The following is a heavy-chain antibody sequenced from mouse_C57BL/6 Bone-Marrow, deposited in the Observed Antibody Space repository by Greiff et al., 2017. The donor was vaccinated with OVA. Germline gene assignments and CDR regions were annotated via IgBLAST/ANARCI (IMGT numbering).Heavy chain of an antibody. CDR1: GFNIKDYY. Sequence: EVQLQQSGAELVRPGASVKLSRTASGFNIKDYYMHWVKQRPEQGLEWIGRIDPEDGDTEYAPKFQGKATMTADTSSNTAYLQLSSLTSEDTAVYYCTTLYYGNRFAYWGQGTLVTVSA. CDR2: IDPEDGDT. D-gene: IGHD2-1*01. CDR3: TTLYYGNRFAY. J-gene: IGHJ3*01. V-gene: IGHV14-1*01.